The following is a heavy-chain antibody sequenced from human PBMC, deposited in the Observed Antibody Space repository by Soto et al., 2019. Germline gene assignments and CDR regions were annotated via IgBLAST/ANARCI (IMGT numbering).Heavy chain of an antibody. J-gene: IGHJ4*01. CDR3: ARGYTGGWSRGGYFAY. CDR1: GFTFSSYQ. CDR2: ISSSGTTI. Sequence: PGGSLRLSCTASGFTFSSYQMNWVRQAPGKGLEWVSYISSSGTTIYYADSLKGRFTISRDNAKNSLYLQMNSLRAEDTAIYYCARGYTGGWSRGGYFAYWGQGTLVTVSS. V-gene: IGHV3-48*03. D-gene: IGHD6-19*01.